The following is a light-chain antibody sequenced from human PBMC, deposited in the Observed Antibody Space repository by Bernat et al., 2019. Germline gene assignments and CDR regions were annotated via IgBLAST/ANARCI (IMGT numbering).Light chain of an antibody. CDR1: SLRSYY. Sequence: SSELTQDPAVSVALGQTVRITCQGDSLRSYYASWYQQKPGQAPVLVIYVKNNRPSGIPDRFSGSSSGNTASLTITAAQAEDEADYYCNSRDRSGNHLVFGGGTKLTVL. V-gene: IGLV3-19*01. J-gene: IGLJ3*02. CDR3: NSRDRSGNHLV. CDR2: VKN.